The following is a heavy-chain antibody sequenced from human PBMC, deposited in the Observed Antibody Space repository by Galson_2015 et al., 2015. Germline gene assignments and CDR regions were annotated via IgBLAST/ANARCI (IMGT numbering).Heavy chain of an antibody. CDR2: ISGSGTST. CDR1: GFTFSSYA. D-gene: IGHD4-17*01. CDR3: AKDRYGDYEGFDY. J-gene: IGHJ4*02. Sequence: SLRLSCAASGFTFSSYAMRWVRQAPGQGLEWVSTISGSGTSTYYADSVKGRFTISRDNSKNTLYLQMNSLRAEDTAVYYCAKDRYGDYEGFDYWGQGTLVTVSS. V-gene: IGHV3-23*01.